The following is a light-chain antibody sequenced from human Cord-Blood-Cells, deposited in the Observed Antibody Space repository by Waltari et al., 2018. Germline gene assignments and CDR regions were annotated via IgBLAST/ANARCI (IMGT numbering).Light chain of an antibody. CDR2: WAS. V-gene: IGKV4-1*01. Sequence: DIVMTQSPDSLAVSLGERATINCKSSKSVLYSSNNKNYLAWYQQEPGQPPKLLIYWASTREYGVPDRFSGSVSGTDFTLTISSLQAEDVAVYYCQQYYSTPHTFGQGTKLEIK. CDR1: KSVLYSSNNKNY. J-gene: IGKJ2*01. CDR3: QQYYSTPHT.